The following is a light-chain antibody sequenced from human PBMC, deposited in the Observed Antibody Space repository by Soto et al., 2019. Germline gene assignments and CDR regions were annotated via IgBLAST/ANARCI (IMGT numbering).Light chain of an antibody. CDR3: CSYTGSYTQVV. CDR2: DVS. Sequence: QSALTQPRSVSGSPGQSVTISCTGTSSDAGGYNYVSWYYQHPGKAPKLMLYDVSKRPSGVPDHFSGCKSGNTASLTSSGLLAEDEADYYCCSYTGSYTQVVFGVGTKLTVL. J-gene: IGLJ2*01. CDR1: SSDAGGYNY. V-gene: IGLV2-11*01.